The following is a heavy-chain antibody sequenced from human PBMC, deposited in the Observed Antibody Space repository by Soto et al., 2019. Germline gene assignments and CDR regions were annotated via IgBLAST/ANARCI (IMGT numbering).Heavy chain of an antibody. J-gene: IGHJ4*02. CDR2: IVVDSNTA. CDR3: SRAIKGWEVNYYFDF. D-gene: IGHD1-26*01. V-gene: IGHV1-69*06. Sequence: QVVLLQSGAEVKAPGSSVRVSCQVSGSTFNNFAFSWVRQAPGNGPEWMGGIVVDSNTAEYSQRFQDRVTISPDTYPKTLYKEFGRLEFEDTAVYYLSRAIKGWEVNYYFDFWGQGTLVTVSS. CDR1: GSTFNNFA.